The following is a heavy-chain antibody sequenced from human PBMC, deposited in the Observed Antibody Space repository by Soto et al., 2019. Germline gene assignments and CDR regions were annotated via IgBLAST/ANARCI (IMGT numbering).Heavy chain of an antibody. CDR3: ARHDDYGDYGRYDY. CDR1: GGSISSSSYY. J-gene: IGHJ4*02. Sequence: SETLSLTCTVSGGSISSSSYYWGWIRQPPGKGLEWIGSIYYSGSTYYNPSLKSRVTISVDTSKNQFSLKLSSVTAADTAVYYCARHDDYGDYGRYDYWGQGSLVPVSS. D-gene: IGHD4-17*01. CDR2: IYYSGST. V-gene: IGHV4-39*01.